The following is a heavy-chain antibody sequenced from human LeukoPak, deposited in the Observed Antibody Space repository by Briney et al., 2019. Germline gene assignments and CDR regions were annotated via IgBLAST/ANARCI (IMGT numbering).Heavy chain of an antibody. CDR3: ARADRNFDWLLQDYYYYYYMDV. D-gene: IGHD3-9*01. Sequence: SVKVSCKASGGTFSSYAISWVRQAPGQGLEWMGGIIPIFGTANYAQKFQGRVTITADKSTSTAYMELSSLRSEDTAVYYCARADRNFDWLLQDYYYYYYMDVWGKGTTVTVSS. J-gene: IGHJ6*03. V-gene: IGHV1-69*06. CDR1: GGTFSSYA. CDR2: IIPIFGTA.